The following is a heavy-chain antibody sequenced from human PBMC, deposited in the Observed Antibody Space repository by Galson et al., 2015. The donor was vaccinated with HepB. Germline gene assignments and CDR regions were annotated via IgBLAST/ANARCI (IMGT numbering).Heavy chain of an antibody. CDR3: AKDPVWLVSYHYFDY. CDR1: GFTFSSYA. D-gene: IGHD6-19*01. Sequence: SLRLSCAASGFTFSSYAMSWVRQAPGKGLEWVSAISGSGGSTYYADSVKGRFTISRDNSKNTLYLQMNSLRAEDTAVYYCAKDPVWLVSYHYFDYWGQGTLVTVSS. J-gene: IGHJ4*02. CDR2: ISGSGGST. V-gene: IGHV3-23*01.